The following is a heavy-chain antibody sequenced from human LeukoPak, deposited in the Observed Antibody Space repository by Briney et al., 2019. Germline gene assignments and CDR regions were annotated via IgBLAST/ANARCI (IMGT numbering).Heavy chain of an antibody. J-gene: IGHJ3*02. CDR1: GFTFSSYW. D-gene: IGHD2-15*01. Sequence: GGSLRLSCAASGFTFSSYWMHWVRQAPGKGLVWVSRINTDGSSTTYADSVKGRFTISRDNAKNTLYLQMNSLRAEDTAVYYCVLPAGYCSGGTCLDAFDIWGQGTMVTVSS. V-gene: IGHV3-74*01. CDR2: INTDGSST. CDR3: VLPAGYCSGGTCLDAFDI.